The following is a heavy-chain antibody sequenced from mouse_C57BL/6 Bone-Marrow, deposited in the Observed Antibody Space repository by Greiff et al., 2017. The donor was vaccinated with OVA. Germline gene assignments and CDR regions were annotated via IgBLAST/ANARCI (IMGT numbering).Heavy chain of an antibody. CDR3: ARRLGRGGLYAMDY. J-gene: IGHJ4*01. D-gene: IGHD4-1*01. V-gene: IGHV1-81*01. CDR1: GYTFTSYG. CDR2: IYPRSGNT. Sequence: VQLQQSGAELARPGASVKLSCKASGYTFTSYGISWVKQRTGQGLEWIGEIYPRSGNTYYNEKFKGKATLTADKSSSTAYMELCSLTSEDSAVYFCARRLGRGGLYAMDYWGQGTSVTVSS.